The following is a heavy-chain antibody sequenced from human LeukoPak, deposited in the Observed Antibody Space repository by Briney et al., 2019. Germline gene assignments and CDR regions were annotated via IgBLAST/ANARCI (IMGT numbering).Heavy chain of an antibody. Sequence: GGSPRLSCAASGFTFSSYAMSWVRQAPGKGLEWVSAISGNGGTTYYADSVKGRFTISRDNSKNTLYLQMNSLRAEDTAVYYCAELGITMIGGVWGKGTTVTISS. CDR3: AELGITMIGGV. D-gene: IGHD3-10*02. CDR1: GFTFSSYA. V-gene: IGHV3-23*01. CDR2: ISGNGGTT. J-gene: IGHJ6*04.